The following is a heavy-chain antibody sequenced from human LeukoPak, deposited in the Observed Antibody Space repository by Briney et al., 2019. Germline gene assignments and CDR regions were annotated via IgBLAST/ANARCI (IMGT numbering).Heavy chain of an antibody. CDR3: ARQRYGSGSYQNYMDV. CDR1: GGSISSYY. Sequence: SETLSLTCTVSGGSISSYYWSWIRQPAGKGLEWIGRIYTSGSTNYNPSLKSRVTMSVDTSKNQFSLKLSSVTAADTAVYYCARQRYGSGSYQNYMDVWGKGTTVTVSS. D-gene: IGHD3-10*01. CDR2: IYTSGST. V-gene: IGHV4-4*07. J-gene: IGHJ6*03.